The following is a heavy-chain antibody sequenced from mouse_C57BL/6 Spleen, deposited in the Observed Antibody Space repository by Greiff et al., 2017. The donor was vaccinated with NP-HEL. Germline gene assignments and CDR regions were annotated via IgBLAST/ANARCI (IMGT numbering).Heavy chain of an antibody. CDR1: GYTFTSYW. Sequence: EVQLQESGTVLARPGASVKMSCKTSGYTFTSYWMHWVKQRPGQGLEWIGAIYPGNSDTSYNQKFTGKATLTAVPSASTAYMELSSLTNGDSAVYYCTRRGKGDAMDDWGQGTSVTVSS. V-gene: IGHV1-5*01. CDR3: TRRGKGDAMDD. J-gene: IGHJ4*01. CDR2: IYPGNSDT.